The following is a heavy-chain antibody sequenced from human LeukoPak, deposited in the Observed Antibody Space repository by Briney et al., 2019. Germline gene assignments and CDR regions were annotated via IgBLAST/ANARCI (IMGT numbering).Heavy chain of an antibody. D-gene: IGHD2-15*01. CDR1: GGSIGSSNW. CDR3: ARDVGALGYYFDY. V-gene: IGHV4-4*02. J-gene: IGHJ4*02. Sequence: SGTLSLTCAVSGGSIGSSNWWSWVRQPPGKGLEWIGEIYHSGSTNYNPSLKSRVTISVDKSKNQFSLKLSSVTAADTAVYYCARDVGALGYYFDYWGQGTLVTVSS. CDR2: IYHSGST.